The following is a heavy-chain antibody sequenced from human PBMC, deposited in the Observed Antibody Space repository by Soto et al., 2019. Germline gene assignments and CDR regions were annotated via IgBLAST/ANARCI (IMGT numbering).Heavy chain of an antibody. CDR2: IIPIFGTA. D-gene: IGHD6-19*01. CDR1: GGTFSSYA. Sequence: ASVKVSCKASGGTFSSYAISWVRQAPGQGLEWMGGIIPIFGTANYAQKFQGRVTITADESTSTAYMELSSLRSEDTAVYYCARPVGGPYYYYGMDVWGQGTTVTVSS. CDR3: ARPVGGPYYYYGMDV. V-gene: IGHV1-69*13. J-gene: IGHJ6*02.